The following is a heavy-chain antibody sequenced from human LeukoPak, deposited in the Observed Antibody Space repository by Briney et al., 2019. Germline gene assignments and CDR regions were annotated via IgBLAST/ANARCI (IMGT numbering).Heavy chain of an antibody. D-gene: IGHD6-13*01. CDR3: ARDGIAAAGTDYYYYMDV. J-gene: IGHJ6*03. CDR2: IIPIFGTA. V-gene: IGHV1-69*06. Sequence: ASVKVSCKASGGTFSSYAISWVRQAPGQGLEWMGGIIPIFGTANYAQKFQGRVTITADKSTSTAYMELRSLRSEDTAVYYCARDGIAAAGTDYYYYMDVWGKGTTVTVSS. CDR1: GGTFSSYA.